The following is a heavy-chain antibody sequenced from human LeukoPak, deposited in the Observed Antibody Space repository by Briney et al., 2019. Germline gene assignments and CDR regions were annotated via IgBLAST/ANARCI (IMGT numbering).Heavy chain of an antibody. J-gene: IGHJ4*02. D-gene: IGHD3-22*01. CDR3: ASHYYDSSGYYYGFDY. CDR2: IIPIFGTA. V-gene: IGHV1-69*13. CDR1: GGTFSSYA. Sequence: ASVKVSCKASGGTFSSYAISWVRHAPGQGLEWMGGIIPIFGTANYAQEFQGRVTITADESTSTAYMELSSLRSEDTAVYYCASHYYDSSGYYYGFDYWGQGTLVTVSS.